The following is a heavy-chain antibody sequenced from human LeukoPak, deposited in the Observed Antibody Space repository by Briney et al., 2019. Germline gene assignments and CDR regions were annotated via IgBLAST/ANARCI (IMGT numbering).Heavy chain of an antibody. CDR2: ISAYNGNT. CDR3: ARVMVYAIPRYYYYYMDV. CDR1: GYTFTSYG. J-gene: IGHJ6*03. D-gene: IGHD2-8*01. Sequence: ASVKVSCKASGYTFTSYGISWVRQAPGQGLEWMGWISAYNGNTNYAQRLQGRVTMTTDTSTRTAYMELRSLRSDDTAVYYCARVMVYAIPRYYYYYMDVWGKGTTVTVSS. V-gene: IGHV1-18*01.